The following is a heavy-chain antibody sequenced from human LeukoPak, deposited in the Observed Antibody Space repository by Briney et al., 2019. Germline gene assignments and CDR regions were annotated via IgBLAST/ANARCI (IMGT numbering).Heavy chain of an antibody. CDR3: ARRLGSDGFDY. J-gene: IGHJ4*02. Sequence: GGSLRLSCAASGFTFSSHWMHWVRQAPGKGLVWVSRINSDGSSISYADSVKGRFTISSDNAKNTLYLQMNSLRAEDTAVYYCARRLGSDGFDYWGQGTLVTVSS. D-gene: IGHD3-16*01. V-gene: IGHV3-74*01. CDR1: GFTFSSHW. CDR2: INSDGSSI.